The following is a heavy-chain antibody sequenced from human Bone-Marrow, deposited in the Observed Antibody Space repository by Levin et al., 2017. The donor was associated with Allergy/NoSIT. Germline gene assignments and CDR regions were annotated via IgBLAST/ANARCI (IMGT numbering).Heavy chain of an antibody. Sequence: LRLSCTVSGGSIISGDYYWNWIRQPPGKGLEFIGNIDYSGSTYYNSSLKSRVTISLDTSKNQFSLKLSSVTVADTAVYYCARFDYRISNTMDVWGQGTTVTVSS. CDR1: GGSIISGDYY. J-gene: IGHJ6*02. D-gene: IGHD4-11*01. V-gene: IGHV4-30-4*01. CDR3: ARFDYRISNTMDV. CDR2: IDYSGST.